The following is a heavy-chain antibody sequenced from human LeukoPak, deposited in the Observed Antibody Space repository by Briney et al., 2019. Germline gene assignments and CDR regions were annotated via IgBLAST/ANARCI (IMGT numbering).Heavy chain of an antibody. V-gene: IGHV1-24*01. CDR1: GYTLTELS. CDR2: FDPEDGET. CDR3: ATAKGVAALGGQYFDY. D-gene: IGHD2-15*01. Sequence: GASVKVSCKVSGYTLTELSMHWVRQAPGKGLEWMGGFDPEDGETIYAQKFQGRVTMTEDISTDTAYMELSSLRSEDTAVYYCATAKGVAALGGQYFDYWGQGTLVTVSS. J-gene: IGHJ4*02.